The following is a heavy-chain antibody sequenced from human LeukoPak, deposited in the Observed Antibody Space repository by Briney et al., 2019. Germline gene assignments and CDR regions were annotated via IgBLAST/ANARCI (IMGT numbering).Heavy chain of an antibody. CDR1: GFTVSSNY. D-gene: IGHD6-13*01. Sequence: PGGSLRLSCAASGFTVSSNYMSWVRQAPGKGLEWVSVIYSGGSTYYADSVKGRFTISRDNSKNTLYLQMNSLRAEDTAVYYCARGVKQQLALNFDYWGQGTLVTVSS. V-gene: IGHV3-53*01. J-gene: IGHJ4*02. CDR2: IYSGGST. CDR3: ARGVKQQLALNFDY.